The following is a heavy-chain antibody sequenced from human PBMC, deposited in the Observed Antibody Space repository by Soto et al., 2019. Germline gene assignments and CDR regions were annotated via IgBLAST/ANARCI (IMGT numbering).Heavy chain of an antibody. CDR2: ISTYSGNT. CDR3: ARALYNWNYGWFDP. Sequence: QVQLVQSGAEVQKPGASVKVSCKAFGGTFSSYSFTWVRQSPGQGLEWLGWISTYSGNTNYALKVQDRLTMTTDPSTTTTYMELRSLRSDDTAVYYCARALYNWNYGWFDPWGQGTLVTVSS. CDR1: GGTFSSYS. J-gene: IGHJ5*02. V-gene: IGHV1-18*01. D-gene: IGHD1-7*01.